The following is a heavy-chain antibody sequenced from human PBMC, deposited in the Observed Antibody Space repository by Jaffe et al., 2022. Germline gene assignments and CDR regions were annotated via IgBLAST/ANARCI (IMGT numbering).Heavy chain of an antibody. CDR3: ARDRAFGEVYYYYYYMDV. V-gene: IGHV3-74*01. CDR2: INSDGSST. CDR1: GFTFSSYW. J-gene: IGHJ6*03. D-gene: IGHD3-10*01. Sequence: EVQLVESGGGLVQPGGSLRLSCAASGFTFSSYWMHWVRQAPGKGLVWVSRINSDGSSTSYADSVKGRFTISRDNAKNTLYLQMNSLRAEDTAVYYCARDRAFGEVYYYYYYMDVWGKGTTVTVSS.